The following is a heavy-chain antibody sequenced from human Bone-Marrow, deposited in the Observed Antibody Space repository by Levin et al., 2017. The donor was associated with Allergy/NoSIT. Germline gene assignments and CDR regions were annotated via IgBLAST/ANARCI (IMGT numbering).Heavy chain of an antibody. J-gene: IGHJ4*02. CDR3: ARPLVDCTQTSCQPYD. CDR2: IWYDGSKK. Sequence: GGSLRLSYAASGFTFSSLGMHWVRQAPGKGLEWVALIWYDGSKKYYGDSVKGRFTISRDNSENMLYLQMNSLRADDTAVYYCARPLVDCTQTSCQPYDWGQGTLVTVSS. CDR1: GFTFSSLG. D-gene: IGHD2-2*01. V-gene: IGHV3-33*01.